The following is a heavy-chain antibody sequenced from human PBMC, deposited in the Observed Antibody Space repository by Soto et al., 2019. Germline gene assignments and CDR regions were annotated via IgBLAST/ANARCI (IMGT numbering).Heavy chain of an antibody. CDR1: GFTFSSYW. J-gene: IGHJ6*02. CDR2: IKQDGSEE. D-gene: IGHD6-13*01. V-gene: IGHV3-7*01. Sequence: EVQLVESGGGLVQPGGSLRLSCVDSGFTFSSYWMSWVRQAPVKGLEWVGNIKQDGSEENYVDYVKGRFTISRDNAKNSMNLQMYSLRVEDTAVYYCTRIAASGRGWDVWGQGTSVVVSS. CDR3: TRIAASGRGWDV.